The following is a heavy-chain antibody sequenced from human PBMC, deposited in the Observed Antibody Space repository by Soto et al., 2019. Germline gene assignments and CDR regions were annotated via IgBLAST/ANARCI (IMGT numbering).Heavy chain of an antibody. CDR3: ANHVGRHLILKYVVDV. CDR1: GFTFRSFG. V-gene: IGHV3-30*18. Sequence: QVQLVESGGGVIQPGTSLSLSCGSSGFTFRSFGMYWVRQAPGKGLEWVAVVSYDGNHKYYADSVKGRFTVSRDNAKNRIYAQLTILRGVDTSVHCCANHVGRHLILKYVVDVWGQGTTVTVSS. D-gene: IGHD2-2*01. J-gene: IGHJ6*02. CDR2: VSYDGNHK.